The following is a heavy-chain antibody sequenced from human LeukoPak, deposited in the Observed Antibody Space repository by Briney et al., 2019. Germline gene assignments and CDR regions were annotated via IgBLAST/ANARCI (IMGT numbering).Heavy chain of an antibody. CDR3: ARLSVAGGISY. J-gene: IGHJ4*02. CDR2: ISYSGST. V-gene: IGHV4-39*01. Sequence: SETLSLTCTVSGGSISSSSYYWGWIRQPPGKGLEWIGSISYSGSTYYNPSLTSRVTISVDTSKNQFSLKLSSVTAADTAVYYCARLSVAGGISYWGQGTLVTVSS. D-gene: IGHD2-15*01. CDR1: GGSISSSSYY.